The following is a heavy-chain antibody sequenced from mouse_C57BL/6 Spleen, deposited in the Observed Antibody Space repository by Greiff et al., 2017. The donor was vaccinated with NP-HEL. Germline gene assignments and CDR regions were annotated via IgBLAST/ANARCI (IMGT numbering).Heavy chain of an antibody. CDR2: IYPGSGST. Sequence: QVQLQQPGAELVKPGASVKMSCKASGYTFTSYWITWVKQRPGQGLEWIGDIYPGSGSTNYNEKFKSKATLTVDTSSSTAYMQLSSLTSEDSAVYYCAREGFITTVVAPYYAMDYWGQGTSVTVSS. CDR3: AREGFITTVVAPYYAMDY. V-gene: IGHV1-55*01. J-gene: IGHJ4*01. D-gene: IGHD1-1*01. CDR1: GYTFTSYW.